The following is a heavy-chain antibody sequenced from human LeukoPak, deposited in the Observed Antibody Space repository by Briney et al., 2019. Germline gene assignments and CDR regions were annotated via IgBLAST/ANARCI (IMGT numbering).Heavy chain of an antibody. CDR2: ISGSGGST. J-gene: IGHJ4*02. Sequence: GGSLRLSCVASGFTFSNYVMNWVRQTPGKGLEWVSTISGSGGSTFYADSVKGRFTISRDNSKNTLSLQMNSLRAEDTAVYYCAKRGPGSPESGKYYFDYWGQGTLVTVSS. CDR3: AKRGPGSPESGKYYFDY. D-gene: IGHD3-10*01. V-gene: IGHV3-23*01. CDR1: GFTFSNYV.